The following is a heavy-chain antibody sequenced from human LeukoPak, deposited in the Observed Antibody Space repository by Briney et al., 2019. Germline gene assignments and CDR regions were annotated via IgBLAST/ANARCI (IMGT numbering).Heavy chain of an antibody. Sequence: GGSLRLSCAGSGFTFSSYAMSCVLQAPGQGLEWVSVISDSGDYTSYADSVRGRFTISTRNTLYLQMISLRPEDTAVYYCAKDTSIGKYCTNGVCSPFDYWGQGTLVTVSS. CDR3: AKDTSIGKYCTNGVCSPFDY. CDR2: ISDSGDYT. CDR1: GFTFSSYA. V-gene: IGHV3-23*01. D-gene: IGHD2-8*01. J-gene: IGHJ4*02.